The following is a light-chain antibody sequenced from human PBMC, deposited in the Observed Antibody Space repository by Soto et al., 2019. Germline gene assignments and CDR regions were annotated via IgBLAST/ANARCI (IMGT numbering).Light chain of an antibody. CDR3: QQYGGSPRT. CDR1: QSVSSSY. Sequence: ESVLTQSPFTLSLSPGQRPTLRSRASQSVSSSYLAWYQQKHGQAPRIXIYGASTRATGLPASFSGSGSGTEFTLTISRLEPEDFAVYYCQQYGGSPRTFGQGTKVDI. V-gene: IGKV3-20*01. CDR2: GAS. J-gene: IGKJ1*01.